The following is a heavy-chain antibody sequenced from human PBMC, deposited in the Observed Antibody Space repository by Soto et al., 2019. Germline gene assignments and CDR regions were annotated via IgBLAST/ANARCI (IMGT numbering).Heavy chain of an antibody. V-gene: IGHV3-30*18. CDR3: AKTITIFCQSAYSGDSRGRGGLIDS. CDR2: VSYDGSSK. Sequence: QVQLVESGGGVVQPGRSLRLSCAASGFTFSNFGMHWVRQAPGKGLEWAAVVSYDGSSKHYADSVKGRFTSSRDNSKNKVYLQMDSLRSEDTAVYYCAKTITIFCQSAYSGDSRGRGGLIDSWGQGTLVTVSS. D-gene: IGHD3-3*01. CDR1: GFTFSNFG. J-gene: IGHJ4*02.